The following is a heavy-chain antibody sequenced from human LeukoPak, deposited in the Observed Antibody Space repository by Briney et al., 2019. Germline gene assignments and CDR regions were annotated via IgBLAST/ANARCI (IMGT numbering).Heavy chain of an antibody. Sequence: GRSLRLSCAASGFTFSSYAMHWVRQAPGKGLEWVAFIRYDGSNKYYADSVKGRFTISRDNSKNTLYLQMNSLRAEDTAVYYCAKDLCSGGSCYSGDYWGQGTLVTVSS. CDR1: GFTFSSYA. V-gene: IGHV3-30*02. J-gene: IGHJ4*02. CDR3: AKDLCSGGSCYSGDY. D-gene: IGHD2-15*01. CDR2: IRYDGSNK.